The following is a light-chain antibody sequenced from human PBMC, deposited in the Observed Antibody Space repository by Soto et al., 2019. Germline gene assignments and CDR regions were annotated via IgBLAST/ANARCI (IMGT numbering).Light chain of an antibody. CDR3: QQRSNWPPVT. V-gene: IGKV1-5*01. CDR2: DVS. Sequence: DIQMTQSPSTLSASVGDRVTITCRASQSINGWLAWYQQKPGKAPKLLIYDVSTLDSGVPSRFSGSASGTEFTLTISSLESDDFAVYYCQQRSNWPPVTFGQGTKLEIK. J-gene: IGKJ2*01. CDR1: QSINGW.